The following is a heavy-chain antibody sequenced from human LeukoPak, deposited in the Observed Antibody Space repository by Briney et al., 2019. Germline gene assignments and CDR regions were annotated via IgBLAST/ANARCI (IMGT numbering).Heavy chain of an antibody. CDR2: INPNSGGT. CDR3: ALRDIVVVVAATYFDY. J-gene: IGHJ4*02. D-gene: IGHD2-15*01. Sequence: ASVKVSCKASGYTFTGYYMHWVRQAPGQGLEWMGWINPNSGGTNYAQKFQGRVTMTRDTSISTAYMERSRLRSDDTAVYYCALRDIVVVVAATYFDYWGQGTLVTVSS. CDR1: GYTFTGYY. V-gene: IGHV1-2*02.